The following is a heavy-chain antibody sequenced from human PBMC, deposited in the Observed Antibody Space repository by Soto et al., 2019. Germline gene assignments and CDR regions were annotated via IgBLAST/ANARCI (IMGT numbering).Heavy chain of an antibody. V-gene: IGHV4-34*01. CDR2: INHSGST. CDR1: GVSFSGYY. CDR3: ARTASRDGYILYYFDY. D-gene: IGHD5-12*01. J-gene: IGHJ4*02. Sequence: PSETLSLSCAVYGVSFSGYYWSWIRQPPGKGLEWIGEINHSGSTNYNPSLKSRVTISVDTSKNQFSLKLSSVTAADTAVYYCARTASRDGYILYYFDYWGQGTLVTVSS.